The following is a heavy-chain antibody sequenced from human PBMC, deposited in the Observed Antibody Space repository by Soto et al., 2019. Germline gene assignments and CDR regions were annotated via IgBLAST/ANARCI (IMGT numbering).Heavy chain of an antibody. V-gene: IGHV4-59*01. CDR2: VHYSGST. D-gene: IGHD6-19*01. J-gene: IGHJ5*01. CDR3: ARDAGSSGWADS. Sequence: SETLSLTCTVSGGSISGYYWSWFRQPPGKGLEWIGFVHYSGSTNYNPSLKSRLTISADTSKNQFSLKLRSVTAADTAVYFCARDAGSSGWADSWVQGTQVTVSS. CDR1: GGSISGYY.